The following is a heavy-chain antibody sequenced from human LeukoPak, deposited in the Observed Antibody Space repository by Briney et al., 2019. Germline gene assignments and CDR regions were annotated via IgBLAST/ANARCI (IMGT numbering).Heavy chain of an antibody. CDR3: ARAYYDSSGYPYYYYYMDV. D-gene: IGHD3-22*01. CDR2: IIPIFGTA. CDR1: GGTFSSYA. V-gene: IGHV1-69*05. Sequence: ASVKVSCKASGGTFSSYAISWVRLAPGQGLEWMGGIIPIFGTANYAQKFQGRVTITTDESTSTAYMELSSLRSEDTAVYYCARAYYDSSGYPYYYYYMDVWGKGTTVTVSS. J-gene: IGHJ6*03.